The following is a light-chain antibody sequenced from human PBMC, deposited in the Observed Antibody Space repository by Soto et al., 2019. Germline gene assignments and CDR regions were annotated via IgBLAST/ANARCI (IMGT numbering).Light chain of an antibody. Sequence: QSALTQPPSVSGSPGQSVTISCTGTSSDVGAYNRVSWFQQSPGTAPKLIIYEVNNRPSGVPDRFSGSKSGTTSSLTISGLQAEDEGDYYCSLYTSSYTWVFGGGTKLTVL. CDR2: EVN. J-gene: IGLJ3*02. CDR3: SLYTSSYTWV. CDR1: SSDVGAYNR. V-gene: IGLV2-18*01.